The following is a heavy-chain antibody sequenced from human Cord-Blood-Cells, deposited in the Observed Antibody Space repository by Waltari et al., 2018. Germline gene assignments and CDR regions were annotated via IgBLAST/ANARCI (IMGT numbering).Heavy chain of an antibody. V-gene: IGHV4-39*01. CDR3: ARSKLVWFDP. CDR2: IYYSGST. J-gene: IGHJ5*02. D-gene: IGHD6-6*01. CDR1: GGSISSSSYY. Sequence: QLQLQESGPGLVKPSETLSLTCTVSGGSISSSSYYWGWIRQPPGTGLEWIGSIYYSGSTYYNPSLKSRVTISVDTSKNQFSLKLSSVTATDTAVYYCARSKLVWFDPWGQGTLVTVSS.